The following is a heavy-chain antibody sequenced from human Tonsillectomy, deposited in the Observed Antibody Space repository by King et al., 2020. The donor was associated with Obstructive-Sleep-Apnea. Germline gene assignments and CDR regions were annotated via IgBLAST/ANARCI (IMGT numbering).Heavy chain of an antibody. J-gene: IGHJ4*02. CDR3: ASSGYGDYVFDDY. CDR2: IYTSGSP. Sequence: QLQESGPGLVKASETLSLTCTVSGGSISSFYWSWIRQPAGKGLEWIGRIYTSGSPNYNPSLKSRLTIAVDTSKNQFSLRLSSVTAADTAVYYCASSGYGDYVFDDYWGQGTLVTVSS. V-gene: IGHV4-4*07. D-gene: IGHD4-17*01. CDR1: GGSISSFY.